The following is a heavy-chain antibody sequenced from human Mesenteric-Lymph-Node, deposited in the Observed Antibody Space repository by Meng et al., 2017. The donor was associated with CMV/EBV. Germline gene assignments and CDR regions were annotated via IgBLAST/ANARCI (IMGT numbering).Heavy chain of an antibody. CDR3: AHYSASPAAIPYYFDY. D-gene: IGHD2-2*01. V-gene: IGHV2-5*01. CDR2: IYWNDDK. J-gene: IGHJ4*02. Sequence: LSLSTSGMGLGWIRQPPGKALEWLALIYWNDDKRYSPSLKSRLTITKDTSKNQVVLTMTNMDPVDTATYYCAHYSASPAAIPYYFDYWGQGTLVTVSS. CDR1: LSLSTSGMG.